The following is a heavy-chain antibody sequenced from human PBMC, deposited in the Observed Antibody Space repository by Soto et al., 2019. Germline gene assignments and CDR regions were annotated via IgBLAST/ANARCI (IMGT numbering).Heavy chain of an antibody. CDR3: ARENPCSSTSCYREIDY. D-gene: IGHD2-2*02. CDR2: IYYSGST. CDR1: GGSISSGDYY. V-gene: IGHV4-30-4*01. Sequence: PSETLSLTCSVSGGSISSGDYYWSWIRQPPGKGLEWIGYIYYSGSTYYNPSLKSRVTISVDTSKNQFSLKLSSVTAADTAVYYCARENPCSSTSCYREIDYWGQGTLVTVSS. J-gene: IGHJ4*02.